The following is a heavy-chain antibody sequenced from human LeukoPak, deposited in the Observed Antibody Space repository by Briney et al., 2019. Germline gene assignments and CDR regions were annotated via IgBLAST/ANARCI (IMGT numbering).Heavy chain of an antibody. CDR1: GGSFSGYY. D-gene: IGHD1-26*01. CDR2: MYYSGST. V-gene: IGHV4-30-4*01. J-gene: IGHJ4*02. CDR3: VRRMVGAIRPFDY. Sequence: KSSETLSLTCAVYGGSFSGYYWSWIRQPPGKGLEWIGYMYYSGSTYYNPSLKSRVIISVDTSKNQFSLKLSFVTAADTAVYYCVRRMVGAIRPFDYWGQGTLVTVSS.